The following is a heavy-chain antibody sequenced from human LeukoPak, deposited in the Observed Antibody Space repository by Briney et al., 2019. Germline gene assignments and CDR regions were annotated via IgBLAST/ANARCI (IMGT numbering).Heavy chain of an antibody. Sequence: GGSLRLSCVASGFTFINHAMTWVRQAPGQGLEWVSSICGSGGGTYYADSVKGRFTISRDNSKNTLYLQMNSLRAEDTAVYYCAKDHNDFWSGNPVNWGQGTLVTVSS. V-gene: IGHV3-23*01. CDR3: AKDHNDFWSGNPVN. J-gene: IGHJ4*02. CDR2: ICGSGGGT. D-gene: IGHD3-3*01. CDR1: GFTFINHA.